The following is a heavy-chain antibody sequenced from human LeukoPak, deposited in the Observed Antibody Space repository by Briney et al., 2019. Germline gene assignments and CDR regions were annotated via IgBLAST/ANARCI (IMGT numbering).Heavy chain of an antibody. V-gene: IGHV1-18*01. D-gene: IGHD2-2*01. Sequence: GASVKVSCKASGYTFTNYGISWVRQAPGQGLEWMGWISTYNGYTNSAQKLQGRVTMTTDTSTTTAYMELRSLRSDDTAVYYCARVGGGLISSTSSPFDYWGQGTLVTVSS. CDR1: GYTFTNYG. J-gene: IGHJ4*02. CDR3: ARVGGGLISSTSSPFDY. CDR2: ISTYNGYT.